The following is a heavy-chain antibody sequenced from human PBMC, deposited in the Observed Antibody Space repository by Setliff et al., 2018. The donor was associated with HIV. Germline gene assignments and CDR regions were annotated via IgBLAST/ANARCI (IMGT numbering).Heavy chain of an antibody. Sequence: SETLSLTCTVSGGSISSGDYYWSWIRQPPGKGLEWIGYIFYTGSTYYNPSFKSRVTISADTSKNQFSLKLSSVTAADTAVLYCARGGYYGSGSWGFDYWGQGTLVTVSS. D-gene: IGHD3-10*01. CDR3: ARGGYYGSGSWGFDY. V-gene: IGHV4-30-4*08. CDR2: IFYTGST. J-gene: IGHJ4*02. CDR1: GGSISSGDYY.